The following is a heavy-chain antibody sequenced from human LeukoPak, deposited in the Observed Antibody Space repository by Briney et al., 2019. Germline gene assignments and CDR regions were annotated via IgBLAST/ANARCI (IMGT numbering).Heavy chain of an antibody. Sequence: SETLSLTCTVSGGSISSSSYYWGWIRQPPGKGLEWIGSIYYSGSTYYNPSLKSRVTISVDTSKNQFSLKLSSVTAADTAVYYCARAIVVAIDYWGQGTLVTVSS. D-gene: IGHD3-22*01. CDR3: ARAIVVAIDY. J-gene: IGHJ4*02. CDR2: IYYSGST. V-gene: IGHV4-39*01. CDR1: GGSISSSSYY.